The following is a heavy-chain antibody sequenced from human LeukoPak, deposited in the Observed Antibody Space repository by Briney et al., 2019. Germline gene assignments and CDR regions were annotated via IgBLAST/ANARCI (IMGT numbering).Heavy chain of an antibody. Sequence: GGSLRLSCAASGFTVSSQAMHWVRQAPGKGLEWVAVISYDGSNKFYSDSVEGRFTISRDTSENSVHLQMNSLRPEDTALYYCARDTLLRYCSAGSCYRGFDPWGQGTLVTVSS. V-gene: IGHV3-30*04. J-gene: IGHJ5*02. CDR3: ARDTLLRYCSAGSCYRGFDP. CDR1: GFTVSSQA. CDR2: ISYDGSNK. D-gene: IGHD2-15*01.